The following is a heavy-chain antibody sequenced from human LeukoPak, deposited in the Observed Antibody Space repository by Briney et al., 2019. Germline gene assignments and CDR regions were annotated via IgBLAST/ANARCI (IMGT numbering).Heavy chain of an antibody. CDR3: ARSSMVRGVIAWYYYYYMDV. J-gene: IGHJ6*03. V-gene: IGHV4-39*07. D-gene: IGHD3-10*01. CDR1: GGSISSSSYY. Sequence: SETLSPICSVCGGSISSSSYYWGWIRQPPGKGLEMIGSIYYNGSAYYNPSLKSRVTISVDTSKNQFSLKLSSVTAADTAVHYCARSSMVRGVIAWYYYYYMDVWGKGTTVTVSS. CDR2: IYYNGSA.